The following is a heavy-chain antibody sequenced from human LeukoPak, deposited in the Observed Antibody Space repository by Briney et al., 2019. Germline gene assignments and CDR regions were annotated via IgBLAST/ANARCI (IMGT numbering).Heavy chain of an antibody. Sequence: PGGSLRLSCAASGFAFNTYSMNWVRQAPGKGLEWVSYIRGDSTIINYAESVKGRFTISRDNAKNSLYLQMNSLRAEDTAVYFCARVQAGKWDFDFWGQGTLVTVSS. J-gene: IGHJ4*02. CDR2: IRGDSTII. D-gene: IGHD2-8*01. V-gene: IGHV3-48*01. CDR1: GFAFNTYS. CDR3: ARVQAGKWDFDF.